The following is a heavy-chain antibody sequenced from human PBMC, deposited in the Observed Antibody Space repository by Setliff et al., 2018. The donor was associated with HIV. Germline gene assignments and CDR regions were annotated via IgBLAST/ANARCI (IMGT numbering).Heavy chain of an antibody. J-gene: IGHJ5*02. Sequence: GESLKISCKGSGYSFTNFWIGWVRQMPGKGLEWMGIIYPPDSDTRYSPSFYGQVNISADKSINTAYLQWTSLKASDSAIYYCARQEAIVGTIKGWFDLWGQGTLVTASS. CDR2: IYPPDSDT. CDR3: ARQEAIVGTIKGWFDL. V-gene: IGHV5-51*01. D-gene: IGHD5-12*01. CDR1: GYSFTNFW.